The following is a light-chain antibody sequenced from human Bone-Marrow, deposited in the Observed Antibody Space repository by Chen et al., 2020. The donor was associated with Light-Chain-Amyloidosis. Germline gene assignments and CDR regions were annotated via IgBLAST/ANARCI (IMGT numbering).Light chain of an antibody. CDR2: SDT. J-gene: IGLJ2*01. CDR1: DLPTKY. Sequence: SYELTQTPSVSGSPGQTARITCSGDDLPTKYAYWYQQKPGQAPVLVIHSDTERPSGISERFSGSSSGTTATLTISVVQAEDEADYHCQSADSSGTYEVIFGGGTKLTVL. V-gene: IGLV3-25*03. CDR3: QSADSSGTYEVI.